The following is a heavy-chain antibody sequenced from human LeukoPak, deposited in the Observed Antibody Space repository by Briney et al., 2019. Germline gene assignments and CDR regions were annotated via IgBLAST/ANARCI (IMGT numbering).Heavy chain of an antibody. D-gene: IGHD6-13*01. J-gene: IGHJ5*02. V-gene: IGHV3-30*01. Sequence: PGRSLRLSCAASGFTFSSYAMHWVRQAPGKGLEWVAVISYDGSNKYYADSVKGRFTISRDNSKSTLYLQMNSLRAEDTAVYYCARPGGSSSWYVAWGQGTLVTVSS. CDR3: ARPGGSSSWYVA. CDR1: GFTFSSYA. CDR2: ISYDGSNK.